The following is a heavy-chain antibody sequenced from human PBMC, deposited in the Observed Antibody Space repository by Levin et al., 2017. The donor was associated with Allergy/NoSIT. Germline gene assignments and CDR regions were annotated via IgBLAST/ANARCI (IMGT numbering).Heavy chain of an antibody. V-gene: IGHV4-34*01. J-gene: IGHJ5*02. CDR3: ARVEVRIAVAGTLVGFDP. CDR2: INHSGST. CDR1: GGSFSGYY. D-gene: IGHD6-19*01. Sequence: PSETLSLTCAVYGGSFSGYYWSWIRQPPGKGLEWIGEINHSGSTNYNPSLKSRVTISVDTSKNQFSLKLSSVTAADTAVYYCARVEVRIAVAGTLVGFDPWGQGTLVTVSS.